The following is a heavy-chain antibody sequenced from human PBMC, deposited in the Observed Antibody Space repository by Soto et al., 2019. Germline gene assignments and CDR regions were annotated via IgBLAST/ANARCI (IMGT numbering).Heavy chain of an antibody. D-gene: IGHD4-4*01. V-gene: IGHV3-7*03. CDR1: GFSFSSAW. Sequence: GGSLRLSXAVSGFSFSSAWMTWIRQAPGKGLERVAIMNEDGSGRYYVDSVKGRFTISRDNAKNALFLQMNSLRVEDPAVYFCARDRAYSRFDYWGQGSLVTVSS. CDR2: MNEDGSGR. CDR3: ARDRAYSRFDY. J-gene: IGHJ4*02.